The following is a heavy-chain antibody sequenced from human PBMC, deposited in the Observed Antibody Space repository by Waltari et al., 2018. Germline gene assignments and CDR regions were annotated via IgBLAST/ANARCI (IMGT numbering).Heavy chain of an antibody. CDR3: ARGGTRITIFGVVPYYFDY. V-gene: IGHV1-3*01. CDR2: INAGNGNT. CDR1: GYTFTSYA. D-gene: IGHD3-3*01. J-gene: IGHJ4*02. Sequence: QVQLVQSGAEVKKPGASVKVSCKASGYTFTSYAMHWVRQAPGHRLEWMGGINAGNGNTKYSQKFQGRVTITRDTSASTAYMELSSLRSEDTAVYYCARGGTRITIFGVVPYYFDYWGQGTLVTVSS.